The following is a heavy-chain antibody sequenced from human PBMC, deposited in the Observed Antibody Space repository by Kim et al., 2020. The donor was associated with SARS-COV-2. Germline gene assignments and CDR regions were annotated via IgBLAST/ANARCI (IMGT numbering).Heavy chain of an antibody. CDR3: ALTYYYDSSGYSNDY. J-gene: IGHJ4*02. CDR1: GGSISSSSYY. CDR2: IYYSGST. Sequence: SETLSLTCTVSGGSISSSSYYWGWIRQPPGKGLEWIGSIYYSGSTYYNPSLKSRVTISVDTSKNQFSLKLSSVTAADTAVYYCALTYYYDSSGYSNDYWGQGTLVTVSS. D-gene: IGHD3-22*01. V-gene: IGHV4-39*01.